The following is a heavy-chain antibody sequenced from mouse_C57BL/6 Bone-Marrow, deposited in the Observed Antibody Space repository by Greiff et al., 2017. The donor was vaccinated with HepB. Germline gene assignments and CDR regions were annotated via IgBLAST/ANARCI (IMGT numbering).Heavy chain of an antibody. J-gene: IGHJ1*03. D-gene: IGHD2-5*01. CDR2: IYPRSGNT. Sequence: VQLQQSGAELARPGASVQLSCKASGYTFTSYGISWVKQSPGQGLEWIGEIYPRSGNTYYNETFKGKATLTADKSSSTAYMELRSLTSEDSAVYFCARRAYYSNYWYFDVWGTGTTVTVSS. CDR1: GYTFTSYG. V-gene: IGHV1-81*01. CDR3: ARRAYYSNYWYFDV.